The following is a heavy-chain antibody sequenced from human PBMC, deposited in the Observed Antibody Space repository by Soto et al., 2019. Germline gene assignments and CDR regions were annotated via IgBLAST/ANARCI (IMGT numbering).Heavy chain of an antibody. CDR1: GGTFSSYT. D-gene: IGHD3-16*01. CDR3: ARDFFSHARHYYYMDV. J-gene: IGHJ6*03. CDR2: IIPILGIA. Sequence: SVKVSCKASGGTFSSYTISWVRQAPGQGLEWMGRIIPILGIANYAQKFQGRVTITADKSTSTAYMELSSLRSEDTAVYYCARDFFSHARHYYYMDVWGKGTTVTVSS. V-gene: IGHV1-69*04.